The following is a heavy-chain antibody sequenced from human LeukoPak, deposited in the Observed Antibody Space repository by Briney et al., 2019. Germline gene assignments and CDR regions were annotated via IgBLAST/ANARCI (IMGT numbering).Heavy chain of an antibody. CDR3: ARDTSSGWYDY. Sequence: SETLSLTCSVSGYSISSGYYWSWIRQPPGKGLEWIGYIYYSGSTNYNPSLKSRVTISVDTSKNQFSLKLSSVTAADTAVYYCARDTSSGWYDYWGQGTLVTVSS. J-gene: IGHJ4*02. D-gene: IGHD6-19*01. CDR1: GYSISSGYY. CDR2: IYYSGST. V-gene: IGHV4-61*01.